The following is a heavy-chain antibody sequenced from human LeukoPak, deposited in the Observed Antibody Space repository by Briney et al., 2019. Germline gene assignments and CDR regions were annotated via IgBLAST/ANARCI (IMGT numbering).Heavy chain of an antibody. CDR2: INSDGSST. J-gene: IGHJ5*02. D-gene: IGHD5-18*01. CDR1: GFTFSSYW. CDR3: ARGYGDWFDP. V-gene: IGHV3-74*01. Sequence: GGSLRLSCVASGFTFSSYWMHWVRQAPGKGLVWVSRINSDGSSTYYADSVKGRFTISRDNAKNTLYLQMNSLRAEDTAEYYCARGYGDWFDPWGQGTLVTVSS.